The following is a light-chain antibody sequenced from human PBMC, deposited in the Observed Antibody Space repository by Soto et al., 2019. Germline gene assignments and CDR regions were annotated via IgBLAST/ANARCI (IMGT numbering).Light chain of an antibody. Sequence: SYELTQPPSVSVSPGQTASITCSGDKLGDKYACWYQQKPGQSPVLVIYQDSKRPSGIPERFSGSNSGNTATLTISGTQAMDEADYYCQAWDSSTACVLGGGTKLTVL. CDR1: KLGDKY. CDR3: QAWDSSTACV. CDR2: QDS. J-gene: IGLJ2*01. V-gene: IGLV3-1*01.